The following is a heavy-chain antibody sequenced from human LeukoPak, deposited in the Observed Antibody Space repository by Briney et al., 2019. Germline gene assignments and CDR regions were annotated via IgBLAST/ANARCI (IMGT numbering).Heavy chain of an antibody. CDR1: GGSFNGYY. Sequence: SETLSLTCAVYGGSFNGYYWSWIRQTPGKGLEWIGEINHSGSTNYNPSLNNRVTTSVDTSKNQFSLKLNSVTAADTAVYYCARGSLLYYFDYWGQGALVTVSS. J-gene: IGHJ4*02. D-gene: IGHD2-15*01. CDR2: INHSGST. V-gene: IGHV4-34*01. CDR3: ARGSLLYYFDY.